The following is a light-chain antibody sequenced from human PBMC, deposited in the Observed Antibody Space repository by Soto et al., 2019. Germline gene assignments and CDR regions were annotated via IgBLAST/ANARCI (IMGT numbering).Light chain of an antibody. CDR1: PSVSSS. CDR2: DAS. V-gene: IGKV3-11*01. J-gene: IGKJ4*01. Sequence: EIVLIQSPATLSLSPGERATLSCRASPSVSSSLAWYQQNPGQAPRLLIFDASNRATGIPVRFSGSGSGTDFTLTISSLEPEDFTVYYCQQHSNWPLTFAGGTKVDIK. CDR3: QQHSNWPLT.